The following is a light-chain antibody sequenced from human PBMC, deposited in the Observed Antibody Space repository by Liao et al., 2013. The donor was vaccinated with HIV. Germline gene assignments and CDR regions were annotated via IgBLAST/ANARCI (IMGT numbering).Light chain of an antibody. CDR1: NIGSKS. CDR2: YDT. Sequence: SYELTQPPSVSVAPGKTARITCGGNNIGSKSVHWYQQKPGQAPVLVIYYDTYRPSGIPERFSGSNSGNTATLTISGTQPTDEADYYCQAWDRNTAIFGGGTKLTVL. J-gene: IGLJ2*01. CDR3: QAWDRNTAI. V-gene: IGLV3-21*01.